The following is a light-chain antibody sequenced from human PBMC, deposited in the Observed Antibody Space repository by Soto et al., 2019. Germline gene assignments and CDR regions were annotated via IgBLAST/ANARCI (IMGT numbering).Light chain of an antibody. V-gene: IGLV4-60*02. Sequence: QPVLTQSSSASASLGSSVNLTCTLSSGHSSYIIAWHQQQPGKAPRYLMKLEGSGSYNKGSGVPDRFSGSSSGADRYLTISNLQFEDEADYYCETWDINTHVVFGGGTKLTVL. J-gene: IGLJ2*01. CDR2: LEGSGSY. CDR1: SGHSSYI. CDR3: ETWDINTHVV.